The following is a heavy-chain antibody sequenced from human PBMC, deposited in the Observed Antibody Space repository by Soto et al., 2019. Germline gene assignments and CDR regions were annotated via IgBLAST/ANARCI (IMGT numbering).Heavy chain of an antibody. D-gene: IGHD1-1*01. CDR2: VNHGGSS. J-gene: IGHJ5*02. V-gene: IGHV4-34*01. CDR3: ARDQLEGNWFDP. CDR1: GGSFSGYY. Sequence: SETLSLTCAVHGGSFSGYYWDWIRQPPGKGLEWIGEVNHGGSSNYNPSLKSRVIISVDKSKNQFSLKLSSVTAADTAVYYCARDQLEGNWFDPWGQGTLVTVSS.